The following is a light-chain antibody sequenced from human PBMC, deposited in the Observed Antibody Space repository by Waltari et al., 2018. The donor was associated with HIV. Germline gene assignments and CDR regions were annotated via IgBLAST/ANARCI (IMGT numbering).Light chain of an antibody. CDR2: EVS. V-gene: IGLV2-14*01. CDR3: SSYISTTTL. J-gene: IGLJ1*01. CDR1: SSDIGHYKY. Sequence: QSAPTQPASVSGSPGQSITISCTGTSSDIGHYKYVSWYQQSPGKAPKLMIYEVSNRPSGVSNRFSASKSGNTASLTISVLQAEDEADYYCSSYISTTTLFGTGTKVTVL.